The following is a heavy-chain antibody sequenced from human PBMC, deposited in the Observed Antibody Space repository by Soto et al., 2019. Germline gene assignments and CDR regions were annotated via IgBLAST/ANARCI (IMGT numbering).Heavy chain of an antibody. CDR1: GDYLSSYY. V-gene: IGHV4-59*01. CDR3: ARAGVATIYPGNNWFDP. D-gene: IGHD5-12*01. J-gene: IGHJ5*02. Sequence: SETLSLTCTVSGDYLSSYYWSWIRQPPGKGLEWIAYIYYSGNTNYNPSLKSRVTISVDTSRTQFSLNLSSVTAADTAVYYCARAGVATIYPGNNWFDPWGQGTLVPVSS. CDR2: IYYSGNT.